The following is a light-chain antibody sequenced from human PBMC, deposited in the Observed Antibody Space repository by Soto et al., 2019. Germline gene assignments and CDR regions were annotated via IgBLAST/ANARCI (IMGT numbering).Light chain of an antibody. V-gene: IGKV3-20*01. Sequence: EIVLTQSPGTLSLSPGERATLSCRASQSVSSSYLAWYQQKPGQAPRLLIYGASSRATGIPDRFSGSGSGTDFTLTISRLEAEDVALYYCQQYGSSPGTFGQGTKVEIK. J-gene: IGKJ1*01. CDR1: QSVSSSY. CDR3: QQYGSSPGT. CDR2: GAS.